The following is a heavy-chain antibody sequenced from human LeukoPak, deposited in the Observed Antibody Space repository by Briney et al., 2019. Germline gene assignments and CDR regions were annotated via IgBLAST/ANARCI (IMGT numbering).Heavy chain of an antibody. V-gene: IGHV5-10-1*01. J-gene: IGHJ6*02. D-gene: IGHD6-19*01. CDR2: IDPSDSYT. Sequence: GESLKISCKGFGYSFTSYWISWVRQMPGKGLEWVGRIDPSDSYTSYSPSFQGHVTISVDKSIITAYLQRSSLKASDTAMYYCARLGGSGWYGMDVWGQGTTVTVSS. CDR1: GYSFTSYW. CDR3: ARLGGSGWYGMDV.